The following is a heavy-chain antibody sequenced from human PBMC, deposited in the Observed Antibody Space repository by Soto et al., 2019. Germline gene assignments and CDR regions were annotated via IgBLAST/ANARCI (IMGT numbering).Heavy chain of an antibody. Sequence: GGSLRLSCAASEFTFSTYAMSWVRQAPGKGLEWVSAISGSGGSTYYADSVKGRFTISRDTSKNTLYLQMNSLRAEDTAVYYCAKAYSSNWYDYFDYWGQGTLVTVSS. CDR3: AKAYSSNWYDYFDY. CDR1: EFTFSTYA. D-gene: IGHD6-13*01. V-gene: IGHV3-23*01. J-gene: IGHJ4*02. CDR2: ISGSGGST.